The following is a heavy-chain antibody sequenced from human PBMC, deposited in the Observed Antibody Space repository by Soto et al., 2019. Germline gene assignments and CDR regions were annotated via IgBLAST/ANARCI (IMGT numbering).Heavy chain of an antibody. CDR1: AGSISSHY. CDR2: MYYSGST. CDR3: AKNSLYLDY. Sequence: PSETLSLTCTVSAGSISSHYWSWIRQPPGKGLEWIGHMYYSGSTNYNPSLKTRVTISVDTSKSQLYLKLSSVTAADTAVYYCAKNSLYLDYWGQGTLVTVSS. J-gene: IGHJ4*02. V-gene: IGHV4-59*11.